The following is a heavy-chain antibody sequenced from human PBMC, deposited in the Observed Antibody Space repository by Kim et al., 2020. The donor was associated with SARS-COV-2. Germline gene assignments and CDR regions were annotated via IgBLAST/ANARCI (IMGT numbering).Heavy chain of an antibody. CDR1: GFTFSSYS. CDR2: ISSSSSYI. Sequence: GGSLRLSCAASGFTFSSYSMNWVRQAPGKGLEWVSSISSSSSYIYYADSVKGRFTISRDNAKNSLYLQMNSLRAEDTAVYYCARAIRNQLLFGGDAFDIWGQGTMVTVSS. J-gene: IGHJ3*02. V-gene: IGHV3-21*01. CDR3: ARAIRNQLLFGGDAFDI. D-gene: IGHD2-2*01.